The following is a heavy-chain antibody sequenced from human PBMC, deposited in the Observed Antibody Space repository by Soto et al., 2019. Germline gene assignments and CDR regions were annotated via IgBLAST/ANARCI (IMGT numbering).Heavy chain of an antibody. V-gene: IGHV3-23*01. CDR3: EKSSGSPSGLPLYFDD. D-gene: IGHD1-26*01. Sequence: EVQLLESGGALVQPGGSLRLSCAASGFNFNTYAMNWVRQAPGKGLEWVSGISTGGDGTYYAVSVKGRFTVSRDNSKNTLYLQMNSLRAEDTALYYCEKSSGSPSGLPLYFDDWGQGTLVTVSS. CDR1: GFNFNTYA. J-gene: IGHJ4*02. CDR2: ISTGGDGT.